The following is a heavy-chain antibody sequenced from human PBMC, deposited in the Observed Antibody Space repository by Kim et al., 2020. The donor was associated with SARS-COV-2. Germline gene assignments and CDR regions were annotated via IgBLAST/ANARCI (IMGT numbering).Heavy chain of an antibody. CDR2: IYYSGST. D-gene: IGHD3-22*01. Sequence: SETLSLTCTVSGGSISSYYWSWIRQPPGKGLEWIGYIYYSGSTNYNPSLKSRVTISVDTSKNQFSLKLSSVTAADTAVYYCAGAPYYYDSSGYYPYYYYYGMDVWGQGTTVTVSS. J-gene: IGHJ6*02. CDR1: GGSISSYY. CDR3: AGAPYYYDSSGYYPYYYYYGMDV. V-gene: IGHV4-59*13.